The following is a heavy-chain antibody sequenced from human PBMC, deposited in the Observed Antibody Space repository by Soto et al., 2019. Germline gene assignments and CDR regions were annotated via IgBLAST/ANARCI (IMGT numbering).Heavy chain of an antibody. D-gene: IGHD5-18*01. Sequence: ETLSLTCAVYGGSFSGYYWSWIRQPPGKGLEWIGEINHSGSTNYNPSLKSRVTISVDTSKNQFSLKLSSVTAADTAVYYCARGVTAMVTGGYYFDYWGQGTLVTVSS. V-gene: IGHV4-34*01. J-gene: IGHJ4*02. CDR1: GGSFSGYY. CDR2: INHSGST. CDR3: ARGVTAMVTGGYYFDY.